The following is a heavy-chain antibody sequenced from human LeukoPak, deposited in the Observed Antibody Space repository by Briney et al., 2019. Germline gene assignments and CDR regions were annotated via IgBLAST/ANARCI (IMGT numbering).Heavy chain of an antibody. D-gene: IGHD2-2*01. J-gene: IGHJ5*02. V-gene: IGHV1-2*02. CDR2: INPNSGGT. Sequence: GASVKVSCKASGYTFTGYYMHWVRQAPGQGLEWMGWINPNSGGTNYAQKFQGRVTMTRDTSISTAYMELSRLRSDDTAVYYCASSKGYCSSTSCPNWFDPWGQGTLVTVSS. CDR1: GYTFTGYY. CDR3: ASSKGYCSSTSCPNWFDP.